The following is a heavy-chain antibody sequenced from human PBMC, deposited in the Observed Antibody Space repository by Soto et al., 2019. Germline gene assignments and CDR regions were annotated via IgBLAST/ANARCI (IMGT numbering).Heavy chain of an antibody. V-gene: IGHV4-34*01. CDR1: GWSFSGYY. Sequence: ETLSLTCAVYGWSFSGYYWNWIRQPPGKGLEWIGEIDHSGYTNYNPSLKSRVTISVDTSKNQFSLRLTSVTAADTAVYYCARVRDWFGPWGQGTLVTVSS. D-gene: IGHD3-3*01. J-gene: IGHJ5*02. CDR3: ARVRDWFGP. CDR2: IDHSGYT.